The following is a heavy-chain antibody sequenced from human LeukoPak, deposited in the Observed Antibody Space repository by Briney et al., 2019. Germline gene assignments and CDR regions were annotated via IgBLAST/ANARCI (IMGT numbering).Heavy chain of an antibody. Sequence: SETLSLTCVVSGGSISNGAYSWSWIRQPPGQGLEWIGYISHSGSTYYNPSLKSRVTISVDRSKNQFSLKLSSVTAADTAVYYCARFPRTAGTTSDAFDIWGQGTLVTVSS. CDR1: GGSISNGAYS. V-gene: IGHV4-30-2*01. CDR2: ISHSGST. D-gene: IGHD1-1*01. J-gene: IGHJ3*02. CDR3: ARFPRTAGTTSDAFDI.